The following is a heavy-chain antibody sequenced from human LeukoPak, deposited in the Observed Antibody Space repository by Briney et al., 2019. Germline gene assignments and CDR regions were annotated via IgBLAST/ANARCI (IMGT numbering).Heavy chain of an antibody. J-gene: IGHJ4*02. D-gene: IGHD6-19*01. CDR1: GYTFTNYG. CDR3: ARDQSAVAGDLDY. CDR2: ISTYNGNT. Sequence: ASVKVSCKASGYTFTNYGFSWVRQAPGQGLEWMEWISTYNGNTNYVQKLQGRVTMTTDTSTTTAYMELRSLRSDDTAVYYCARDQSAVAGDLDYWGQGTLVTVSS. V-gene: IGHV1-18*01.